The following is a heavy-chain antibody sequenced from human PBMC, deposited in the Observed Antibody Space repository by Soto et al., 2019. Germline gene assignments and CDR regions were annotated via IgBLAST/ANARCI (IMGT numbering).Heavy chain of an antibody. J-gene: IGHJ4*02. CDR2: IYYSGST. D-gene: IGHD1-26*01. CDR1: GGSISSSSYY. CDR3: ATLSGSYEDY. V-gene: IGHV4-39*01. Sequence: QLQLQESGPGLVKPSETLSLTCTVSGGSISSSSYYWGWIRQPPGKGLEWIGTIYYSGSTYYNPSLKSRVTISVDTSKNQFSLKLNSVTAADTAVYYCATLSGSYEDYWGQGTLVTVSS.